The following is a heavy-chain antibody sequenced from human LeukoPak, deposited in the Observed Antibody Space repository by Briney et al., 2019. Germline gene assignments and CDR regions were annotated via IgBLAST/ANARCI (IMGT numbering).Heavy chain of an antibody. V-gene: IGHV3-48*03. Sequence: GGSLRLSCAASGFPFSSFEMNWVRQAPGKGLEWVSYISSDGITIYYADSVKGRFTISRDNAKNSLFLQLNRLRVEDTAVYYCARVRSRGGWYVHYMDVWGKGTTVTVSS. D-gene: IGHD6-19*01. CDR2: ISSDGITI. CDR3: ARVRSRGGWYVHYMDV. CDR1: GFPFSSFE. J-gene: IGHJ6*03.